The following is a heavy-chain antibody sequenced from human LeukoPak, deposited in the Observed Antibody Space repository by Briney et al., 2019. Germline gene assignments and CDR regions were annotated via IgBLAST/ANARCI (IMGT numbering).Heavy chain of an antibody. CDR3: ARGFRSVTTWGYFDY. Sequence: PGGSLRLSCAASGFTFSNFYMNWVRQGPGKGLEWVSSISSISNYIYYADSVKVRFTISRDNAKNSLYLQMNSLRVDDTAVYYCARGFRSVTTWGYFDYWGQGALVTVSS. V-gene: IGHV3-21*01. J-gene: IGHJ4*02. CDR1: GFTFSNFY. CDR2: ISSISNYI. D-gene: IGHD4-17*01.